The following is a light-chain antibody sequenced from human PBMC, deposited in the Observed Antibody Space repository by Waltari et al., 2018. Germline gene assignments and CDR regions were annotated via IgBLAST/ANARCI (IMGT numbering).Light chain of an antibody. Sequence: DIQMTQSPSSLSASVGDRVTITCRASQTISRYLNWYQQKPGKAPNRLIYAASSLQSGVPSRFSGSGSGRDFTLIITSLQPEDFATYYCQQSCSFTRTFGQGTKVEIK. CDR3: QQSCSFTRT. V-gene: IGKV1-39*01. CDR1: QTISRY. J-gene: IGKJ1*01. CDR2: AAS.